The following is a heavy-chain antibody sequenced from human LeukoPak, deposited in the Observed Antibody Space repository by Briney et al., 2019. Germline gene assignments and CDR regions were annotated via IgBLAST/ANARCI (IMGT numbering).Heavy chain of an antibody. CDR3: ARGKYDLDY. Sequence: GASVKVSCKASGGTFSSYAISWVQQAPGQGLEWMGRIIPILGIANYAQKFQGRVTITTDKSTSTAYMELSSLRSEDTVVYYCARGKYDLDYWGQGTLVTVSS. D-gene: IGHD3-3*01. CDR1: GGTFSSYA. CDR2: IIPILGIA. J-gene: IGHJ4*02. V-gene: IGHV1-69*04.